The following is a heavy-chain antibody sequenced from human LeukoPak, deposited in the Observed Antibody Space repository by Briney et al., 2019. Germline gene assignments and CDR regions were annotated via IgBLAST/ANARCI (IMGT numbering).Heavy chain of an antibody. V-gene: IGHV3-30*04. CDR1: GFTFGSYS. J-gene: IGHJ4*02. CDR3: AKDMGENGSYFLDY. D-gene: IGHD1-26*01. Sequence: GGSLRLSCAASGFTFGSYSMHWVRQAPGKGLEWVAVISYDGRNTYYAKSVKGRFTISRDDSKNTVYLQMNSLRAEDTAEYYCAKDMGENGSYFLDYWGQGTLVTVSS. CDR2: ISYDGRNT.